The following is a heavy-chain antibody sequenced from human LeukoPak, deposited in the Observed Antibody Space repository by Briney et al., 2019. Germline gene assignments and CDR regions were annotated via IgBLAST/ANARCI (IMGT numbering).Heavy chain of an antibody. J-gene: IGHJ4*02. CDR2: INTEGSER. V-gene: IGHV3-7*01. D-gene: IGHD1-1*01. CDR1: GFTISGHW. CDR3: ARGIHDNIF. Sequence: GGSLRLSCAASGFTISGHWMAWVRQAPGKGLEGVAYINTEGSERYYVDSVRGRFTISRDNAKNSVYLQMNSLGVEDAAVYYCARGIHDNIFGGQGTQVTVSS.